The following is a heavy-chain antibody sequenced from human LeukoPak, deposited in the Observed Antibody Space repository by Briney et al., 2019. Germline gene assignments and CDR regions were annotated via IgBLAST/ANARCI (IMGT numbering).Heavy chain of an antibody. CDR1: GFNFNNYP. J-gene: IGHJ4*02. D-gene: IGHD6-13*01. CDR2: ISNDGRDK. CDR3: ARDRNIAAAVYYFDY. V-gene: IGHV3-30*09. Sequence: GGSLRLSCAASGFNFNNYPLHWVRQAPGKGLEWVTVISNDGRDKHYADSVKGRFAISRDNSKNTMFLQMNSLRAEDTAVYYCARDRNIAAAVYYFDYWGQGTLVTVPS.